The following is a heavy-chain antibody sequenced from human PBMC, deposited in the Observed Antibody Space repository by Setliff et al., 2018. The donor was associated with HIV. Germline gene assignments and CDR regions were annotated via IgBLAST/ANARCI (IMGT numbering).Heavy chain of an antibody. Sequence: SETLSLTCAVYGGSFNGYYWTWIRQSPGKGLEWIGEVNHRGTINYNQSLKNRVIISVDTAKNQFSLKLTSMTAADTAVYYCAREPDYWGQGTLVTVSS. V-gene: IGHV4-34*01. CDR2: VNHRGTI. CDR3: AREPDY. CDR1: GGSFNGYY. J-gene: IGHJ4*02. D-gene: IGHD1-1*01.